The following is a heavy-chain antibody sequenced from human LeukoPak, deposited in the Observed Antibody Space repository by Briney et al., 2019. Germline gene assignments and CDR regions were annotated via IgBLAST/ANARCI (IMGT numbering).Heavy chain of an antibody. CDR3: ARAVPAAGHFDY. CDR1: GGSISSGDYY. Sequence: SETLSLTCTVSGGSISSGDYYWGWIRQPPGRGLEWIGYIYCSGSTYYNPSLKSRVTISVDTSKNQFSLKLSSVTAADTAVYYCARAVPAAGHFDYWGQGTLVTVSS. CDR2: IYCSGST. V-gene: IGHV4-30-4*01. D-gene: IGHD6-13*01. J-gene: IGHJ4*02.